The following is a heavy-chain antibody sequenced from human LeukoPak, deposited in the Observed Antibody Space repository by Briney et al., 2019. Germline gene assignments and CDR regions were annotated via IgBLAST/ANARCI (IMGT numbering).Heavy chain of an antibody. CDR2: IKQDGSEK. CDR1: GFTFSSYW. V-gene: IGHV3-7*03. CDR3: AKGEVTVTADWQH. Sequence: PGGSLRLSCAASGFTFSSYWMSWVRQAPGKGLEWVANIKQDGSEKYYVDSVKGRFTISRDNAKNSLYLQMNSLRAEDTAVYYCAKGEVTVTADWQHWGQGTLVTVSS. D-gene: IGHD2-21*02. J-gene: IGHJ1*01.